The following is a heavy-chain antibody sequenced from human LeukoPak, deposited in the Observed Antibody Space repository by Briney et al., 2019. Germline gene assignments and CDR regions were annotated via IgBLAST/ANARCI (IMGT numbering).Heavy chain of an antibody. CDR2: IYWNDDK. Sequence: ESGPTLVKPTQTLTLTCTFSGFSLGSSGVGVGWIRQPPGKALEWLALIYWNDDKRYNPSLKSRLTITKDTSKAQVVLTVTNMDPVDIATYYCARRFNSGGYPFDIWGPGTMVTVSS. D-gene: IGHD3-10*01. CDR3: ARRFNSGGYPFDI. CDR1: GFSLGSSGVG. V-gene: IGHV2-5*01. J-gene: IGHJ3*02.